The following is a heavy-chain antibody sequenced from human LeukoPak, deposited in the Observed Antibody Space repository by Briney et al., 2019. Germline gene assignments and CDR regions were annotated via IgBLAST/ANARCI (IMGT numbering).Heavy chain of an antibody. CDR1: GGSISSSY. CDR2: IYYRGST. Sequence: SETLSLTCTVSGGSISSSYWSWIRQPPGKGLEWIGYIYYRGSTNYNLSLKSRVTISVDTSKNQFSLKLNSVTAADTAVYYCARDLYSYGYYGGFDYWGQGTLVTVSP. V-gene: IGHV4-59*01. D-gene: IGHD5-18*01. J-gene: IGHJ4*02. CDR3: ARDLYSYGYYGGFDY.